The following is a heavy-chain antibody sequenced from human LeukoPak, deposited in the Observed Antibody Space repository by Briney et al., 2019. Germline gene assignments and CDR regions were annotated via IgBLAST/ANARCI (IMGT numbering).Heavy chain of an antibody. CDR1: GFTFSSDE. Sequence: GGSLRLSCAASGFTFSSDEMNWVRQAPGKGLEWVSYISSSGRTIYYADSVKGRFTVSGDNAKNSLYLQMNSLRAEDTAVYYCARGLLLDWGQGTLVTVSS. D-gene: IGHD2/OR15-2a*01. CDR2: ISSSGRTI. V-gene: IGHV3-48*03. J-gene: IGHJ4*02. CDR3: ARGLLLD.